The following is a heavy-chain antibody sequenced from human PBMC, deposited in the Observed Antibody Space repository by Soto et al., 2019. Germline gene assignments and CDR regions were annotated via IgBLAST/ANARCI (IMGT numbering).Heavy chain of an antibody. V-gene: IGHV1-3*01. Sequence: RASVKVSCKASGYTFTSYAMHWVRQAPGQRLEWMGWINAGNGNTKYSQKFQGRVTITRDTSASTAYMELSSLRSEDTAVDYCGTDFPILWFAETYYYYYYMDVWGKGTTLTLSS. CDR1: GYTFTSYA. CDR3: GTDFPILWFAETYYYYYYMDV. CDR2: INAGNGNT. D-gene: IGHD3-10*01. J-gene: IGHJ6*03.